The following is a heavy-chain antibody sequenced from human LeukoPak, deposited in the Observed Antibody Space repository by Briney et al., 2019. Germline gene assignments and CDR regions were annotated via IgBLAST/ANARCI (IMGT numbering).Heavy chain of an antibody. CDR3: ARGWELFSWFDP. Sequence: ASVKVSCKASGYTFTSYYMHWVRQAPGQGLEWMGIINPSGGSTSYAQKFQGRVTMTRDMSTSTAYMELRSLRSDDTAVYYCARGWELFSWFDPWGQGTLVTVSS. J-gene: IGHJ5*02. CDR1: GYTFTSYY. D-gene: IGHD1-26*01. CDR2: INPSGGST. V-gene: IGHV1-46*01.